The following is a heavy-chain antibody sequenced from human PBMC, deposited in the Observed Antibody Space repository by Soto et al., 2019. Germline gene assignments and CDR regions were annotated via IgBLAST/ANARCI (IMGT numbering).Heavy chain of an antibody. CDR3: ARDLDDFWSGYSINYGMDV. D-gene: IGHD3-3*01. V-gene: IGHV1-18*01. J-gene: IGHJ6*02. CDR2: ISAYNGNT. Sequence: TSVKLSCKASGYTFTSYGSSWVRQAPGQGLEWMGWISAYNGNTNYAQKLQGRVTMTTDTSTSTAYMELRSLRSDDPAVYYCARDLDDFWSGYSINYGMDVWGQGTTVTVS. CDR1: GYTFTSYG.